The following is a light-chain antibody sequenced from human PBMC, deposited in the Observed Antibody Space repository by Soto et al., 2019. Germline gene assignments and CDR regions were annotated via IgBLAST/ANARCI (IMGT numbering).Light chain of an antibody. J-gene: IGKJ2*01. V-gene: IGKV3-11*01. CDR3: LQRSNWQYT. CDR1: QSVSSY. Sequence: EIVLTQSPATLSLSPGERANLSCRASQSVSSYLAWYQQKPGQAPRLLIYDASNRVTGIPARFSGSGSGTDFTLTISGLEPEDFAVYYCLQRSNWQYTFGQGTKVEIK. CDR2: DAS.